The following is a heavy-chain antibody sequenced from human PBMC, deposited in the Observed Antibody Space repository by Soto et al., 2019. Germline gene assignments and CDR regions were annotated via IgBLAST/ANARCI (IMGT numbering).Heavy chain of an antibody. CDR2: MNNVGREI. CDR1: GFPFSTYR. D-gene: IGHD6-6*01. V-gene: IGHV3-7*05. J-gene: IGHJ4*02. CDR3: AKDVAGYSSSSSVLDY. Sequence: GGSLRLSCAASGFPFSTYRMSWVRQSPGKGPQCVANMNNVGREINYVDSVKGRFTISRDDANYSLYLQVSSLRAEDTAVYYCAKDVAGYSSSSSVLDYWGQGTLVTVSS.